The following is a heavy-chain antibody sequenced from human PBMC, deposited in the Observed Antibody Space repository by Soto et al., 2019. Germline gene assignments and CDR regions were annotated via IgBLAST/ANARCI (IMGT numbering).Heavy chain of an antibody. V-gene: IGHV4-31*01. D-gene: IGHD3-9*01. CDR1: GGSISSCGYY. Sequence: PSGTLSLTCTVSGGSISSCGYYWIWIRQHPGKGLVWIGYIYDSGSTSYNPTLRSPVTIAVDTSKKQSSLKLSSVTAAVPAVYYFTRAYYDILTGYYKGGGYFDYWGQGTLVTVSS. J-gene: IGHJ4*02. CDR2: IYDSGST. CDR3: TRAYYDILTGYYKGGGYFDY.